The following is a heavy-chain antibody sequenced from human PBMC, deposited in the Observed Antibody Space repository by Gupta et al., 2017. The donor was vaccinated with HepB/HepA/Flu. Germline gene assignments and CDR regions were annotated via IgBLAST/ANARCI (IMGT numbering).Heavy chain of an antibody. V-gene: IGHV3-74*03. CDR2: TRNDGSRT. CDR1: SSSLNSYG. Sequence: EVQLVESGGGSVQPGGSLRLSCAVSSSSLNSYGIHWVRQAPGKGLVWVAHTRNDGSRTTYADSVKGRFTLSRDNAKNTLYLQMNSLRGEDTAVYYCVILGGSSGPERVDVWGQGTTVTVSS. CDR3: VILGGSSGPERVDV. D-gene: IGHD5-12*01. J-gene: IGHJ6*02.